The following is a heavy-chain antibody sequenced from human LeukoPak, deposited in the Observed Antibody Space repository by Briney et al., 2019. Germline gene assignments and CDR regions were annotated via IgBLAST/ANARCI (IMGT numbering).Heavy chain of an antibody. CDR3: ARGGSNDYYYGMDV. V-gene: IGHV3-13*01. CDR2: IGTAGDT. D-gene: IGHD4-11*01. CDR1: GFTFSSYD. Sequence: GGSLRLSCAASGFTFSSYDMHWVRQATGKGLEWVSAIGTAGDTYYPGSVKGRFTISRENAKNSLYLQMNSLRAGDTAVYYCARGGSNDYYYGMDVWGQGTTVTVSS. J-gene: IGHJ6*02.